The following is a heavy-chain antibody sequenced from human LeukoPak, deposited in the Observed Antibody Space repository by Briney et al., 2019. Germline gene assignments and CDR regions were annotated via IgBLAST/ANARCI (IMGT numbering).Heavy chain of an antibody. CDR1: GFTFSTYT. D-gene: IGHD3-22*01. J-gene: IGHJ4*02. Sequence: GGSLRLSCAASGFTFSTYTMNWVRQAPGKGLEWVSSISSSSRYIFYADSIKGRFTISRDNAKNSLYLQVNSLRAEDTAAYYDSSGYLDCWGQGTQVTVSS. V-gene: IGHV3-21*01. CDR3: SSGYLDC. CDR2: ISSSSRYI.